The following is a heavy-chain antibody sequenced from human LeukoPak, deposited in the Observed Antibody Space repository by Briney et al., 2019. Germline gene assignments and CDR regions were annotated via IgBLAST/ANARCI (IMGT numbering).Heavy chain of an antibody. Sequence: PGGSLRLSCVASGFTFSTYAMGWVRQAPGKGLEWVANIKEDGSKTDYVDSVKGRFTISRDNAKNSVFLQMNSLRAEDTAIYYCAPQTMILVLGGQGTLVTVSS. CDR3: APQTMILVL. CDR2: IKEDGSKT. J-gene: IGHJ4*02. V-gene: IGHV3-7*01. D-gene: IGHD3-22*01. CDR1: GFTFSTYA.